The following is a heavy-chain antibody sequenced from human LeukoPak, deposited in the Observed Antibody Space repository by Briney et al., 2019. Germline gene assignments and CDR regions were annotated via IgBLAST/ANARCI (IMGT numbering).Heavy chain of an antibody. V-gene: IGHV4-38-2*02. D-gene: IGHD3-9*01. CDR1: GFSFSGYA. CDR3: ARELRYFDWLLCGAFDI. J-gene: IGHJ3*02. CDR2: IYYSGST. Sequence: GSLRLSCEASGFSFSGYAMSWVRQPPGKGLEWIGSIYYSGSTYYNPSLKSRVTISVDTSKNQFSLKLSSVTAADTAVYYCARELRYFDWLLCGAFDIWGQGTMVTVSS.